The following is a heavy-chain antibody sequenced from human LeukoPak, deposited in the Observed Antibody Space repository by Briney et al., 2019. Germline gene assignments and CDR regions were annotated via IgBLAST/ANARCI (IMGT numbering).Heavy chain of an antibody. CDR3: ARGYRSSIVVVPAAIFAY. V-gene: IGHV1-8*01. Sequence: EASVKVSCKASGYTFTSCDINWVRQATGQGLEWMGWMNPNSGNTGYAQKFQGRVTMTRNTSISTAYMELSSLRSEDTAVYYCARGYRSSIVVVPAAIFAYWGQGTLVTVSS. D-gene: IGHD2-2*01. CDR1: GYTFTSCD. CDR2: MNPNSGNT. J-gene: IGHJ4*02.